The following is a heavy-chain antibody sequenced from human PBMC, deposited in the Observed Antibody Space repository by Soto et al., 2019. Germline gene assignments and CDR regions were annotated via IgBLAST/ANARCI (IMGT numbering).Heavy chain of an antibody. V-gene: IGHV1-69*13. CDR1: GGTFSSYA. CDR3: ASRITMVRGWGAFDI. CDR2: IIPIFGTA. D-gene: IGHD3-10*01. Sequence: SVKVSCKASGGTFSSYAISWVRQAPGQGLEWMGGIIPIFGTANYAQKFQGRVTITADESTSTAYMELSSLRSEDTAVYYCASRITMVRGWGAFDIWGQGTMVTVSS. J-gene: IGHJ3*02.